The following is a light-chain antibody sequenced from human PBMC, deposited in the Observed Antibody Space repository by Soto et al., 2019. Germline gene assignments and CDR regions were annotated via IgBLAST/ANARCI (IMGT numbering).Light chain of an antibody. CDR2: DAS. Sequence: DAPLTQSPSTLSASLGDRVTITCRASESSSNWLAWYQQKPGKAPKVLIYDASSLESGVPSRFTGSRSGTEFTLTITGLEPDDFATYFCQQYRSFSNTVGQGTKLELK. CDR3: QQYRSFSNT. CDR1: ESSSNW. V-gene: IGKV1-5*01. J-gene: IGKJ2*01.